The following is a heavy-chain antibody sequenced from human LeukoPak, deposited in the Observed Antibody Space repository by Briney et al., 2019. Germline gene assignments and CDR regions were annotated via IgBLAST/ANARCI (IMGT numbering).Heavy chain of an antibody. CDR3: ARARNYYDSSGYYYGGDAFDI. Sequence: KPSETLSLTCTVSGGTISSYHWSWIRQPPGKGLECIGYIYYSGSTNYNPSPKSRVTISVDTSKNQFSLKLSSVTAADTAVYYCARARNYYDSSGYYYGGDAFDIWGQGTMVTVSS. V-gene: IGHV4-59*01. D-gene: IGHD3-22*01. J-gene: IGHJ3*02. CDR2: IYYSGST. CDR1: GGTISSYH.